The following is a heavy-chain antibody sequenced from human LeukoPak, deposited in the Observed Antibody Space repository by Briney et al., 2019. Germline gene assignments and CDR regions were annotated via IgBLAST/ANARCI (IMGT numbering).Heavy chain of an antibody. CDR1: GYTFTGFY. CDR2: INPNSGAT. J-gene: IGHJ6*02. D-gene: IGHD5-18*01. Sequence: ASVKVSCKASGYTFTGFYIHWVRQAPGQGLEWMAWINPNSGATNNAQTFQARITLTRDTSITTAYMELGRLTSDDAVVYYCARALHRYSFGSYLHHGMDVWGQGTTVAVSS. V-gene: IGHV1-2*02. CDR3: ARALHRYSFGSYLHHGMDV.